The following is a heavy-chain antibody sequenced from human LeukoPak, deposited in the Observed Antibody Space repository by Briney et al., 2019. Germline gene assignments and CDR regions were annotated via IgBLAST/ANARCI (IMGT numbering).Heavy chain of an antibody. CDR1: GFIFTNTW. J-gene: IGHJ6*02. Sequence: PGGSLRLSCKASGFIFTNTWMSWVRQAPGKGLEWVGRIKSETDGGTTDYTAPVKGRFTISRDDSKNTLYLQMNGLKTEDTAAYYCTLRYCGTTSCYSDYGMDLWGQGTTVIVSS. CDR3: TLRYCGTTSCYSDYGMDL. D-gene: IGHD2-2*01. CDR2: IKSETDGGTT. V-gene: IGHV3-15*01.